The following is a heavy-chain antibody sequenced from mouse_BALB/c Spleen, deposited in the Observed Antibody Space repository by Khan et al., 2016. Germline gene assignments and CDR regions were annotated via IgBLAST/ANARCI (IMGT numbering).Heavy chain of an antibody. J-gene: IGHJ3*01. V-gene: IGHV5-4*02. CDR1: GFTFSDYY. CDR2: ISDGGSYT. Sequence: EVELVESGGGLVKPGGSLKLSCAASGFTFSDYYMYWVRQTPEKRLEWVATISDGGSYTYYPDSVKGRFTISRDNAKNNLYLQMSSLKSEDTAMYYCAREDRWFAYWGQGTLVTGSA. CDR3: AREDRWFAY. D-gene: IGHD2-14*01.